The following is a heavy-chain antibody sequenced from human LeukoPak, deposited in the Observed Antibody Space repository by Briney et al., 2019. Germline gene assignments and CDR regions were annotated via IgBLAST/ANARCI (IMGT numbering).Heavy chain of an antibody. D-gene: IGHD3-22*01. Sequence: KPSETLSLTCTVSGGSISSYYWSWIRQPAGKGLEWIGRIYTSGSTNYNPSLESRVTMSVVTSKNQFSLKLSSVTAADTAVYYCARGVGNMIVFRSHDWYFDLWGRGTLVTVSS. V-gene: IGHV4-4*07. CDR3: ARGVGNMIVFRSHDWYFDL. J-gene: IGHJ2*01. CDR2: IYTSGST. CDR1: GGSISSYY.